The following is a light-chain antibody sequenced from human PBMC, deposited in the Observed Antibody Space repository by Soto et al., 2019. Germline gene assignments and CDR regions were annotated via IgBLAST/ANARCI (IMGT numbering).Light chain of an antibody. CDR2: GAF. CDR1: QSVSSSY. Sequence: EIVLTQSPGTLSLSPGERATLSCRASQSVSSSYLAWYQQKPGQAPRLLIFGAFSRATGITDRFSGSGCGTDFTLTISRLEPQDFAVYYCQRYGRSPPYTFGQGTKLEIK. J-gene: IGKJ2*01. V-gene: IGKV3-20*01. CDR3: QRYGRSPPYT.